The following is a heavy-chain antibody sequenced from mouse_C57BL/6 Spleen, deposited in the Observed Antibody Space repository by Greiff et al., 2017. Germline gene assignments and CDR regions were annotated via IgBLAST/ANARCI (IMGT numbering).Heavy chain of an antibody. J-gene: IGHJ4*01. V-gene: IGHV1-4*01. CDR1: GYTFTSYT. CDR2: INPSSGYT. Sequence: VQLQQSGAELARPGASVKMSCKASGYTFTSYTMHWVKQRPGQGLEWIGYINPSSGYTKYKQKFKNKATLTADKSSSTAYMQLSSLTSEDSAVYYCARFVYYAMDDWGQGTSVTVSS. CDR3: ARFVYYAMDD.